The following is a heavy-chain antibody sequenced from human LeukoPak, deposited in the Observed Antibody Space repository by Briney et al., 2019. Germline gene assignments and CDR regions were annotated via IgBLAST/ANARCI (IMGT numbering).Heavy chain of an antibody. D-gene: IGHD3-22*01. CDR1: GFTFSSYG. Sequence: GRSLRLSCAASGFTFSSYGMHWVRQAPGKGLEWVAVIWYDGSNKYYADSVKGRFTISRDNSKNTLYLQMNSLRAEDTAVYYCARDNGAPYYCDSSGYYYFDYWGQGTLVTVSS. CDR3: ARDNGAPYYCDSSGYYYFDY. CDR2: IWYDGSNK. V-gene: IGHV3-33*01. J-gene: IGHJ4*02.